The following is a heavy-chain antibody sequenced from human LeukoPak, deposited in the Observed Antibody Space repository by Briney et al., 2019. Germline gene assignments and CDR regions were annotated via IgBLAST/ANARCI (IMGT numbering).Heavy chain of an antibody. CDR2: INPSGGDT. Sequence: ASVRVSCKACVYILISYNMHWVRQAAGQGLEWLGIINPSGGDTKYAQKFQGRVTLTRDKSTSTVYMELSSLTSDDTAVYYCARTYCAEDCSIRYFDYWGQGTLVTVSS. CDR3: ARTYCAEDCSIRYFDY. V-gene: IGHV1-46*01. J-gene: IGHJ4*02. CDR1: VYILISYN. D-gene: IGHD2-21*02.